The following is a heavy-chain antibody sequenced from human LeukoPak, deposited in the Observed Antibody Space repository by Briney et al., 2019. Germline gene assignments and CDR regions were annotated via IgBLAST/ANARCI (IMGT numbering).Heavy chain of an antibody. V-gene: IGHV3-23*01. J-gene: IGHJ4*02. Sequence: PGGSLRLSCAASGFTFNNYAMSWVRQAPRKGLEWVSTITGSGGSTYYADSVKGRFTISRDNSNNTLYLQMNSLRAEDTAVYYCAKSRDSSGYYLSYFDYWGQGTLVTVSS. CDR2: ITGSGGST. CDR3: AKSRDSSGYYLSYFDY. CDR1: GFTFNNYA. D-gene: IGHD3-22*01.